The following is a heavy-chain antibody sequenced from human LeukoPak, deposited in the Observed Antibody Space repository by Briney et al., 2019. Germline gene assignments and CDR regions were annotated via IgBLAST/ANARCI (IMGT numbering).Heavy chain of an antibody. CDR3: ARYITMVRGVILYCIDY. CDR2: INSDGSST. CDR1: GFTFSSYW. V-gene: IGHV3-74*01. D-gene: IGHD3-10*01. Sequence: PGGSLRLSCAASGFTFSSYWMHWVRQAPGKGLVWVSRINSDGSSTSYADSVKGRFTISRDNAKNTLYLQMNSLRAEDTAVYYCARYITMVRGVILYCIDYWGQGTLVTVSS. J-gene: IGHJ4*02.